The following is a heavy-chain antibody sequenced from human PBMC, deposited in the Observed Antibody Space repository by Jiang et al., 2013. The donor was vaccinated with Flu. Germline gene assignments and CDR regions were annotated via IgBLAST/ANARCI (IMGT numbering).Heavy chain of an antibody. CDR1: GGTFSSYT. CDR3: ARLITGTTDDDYYYYGMDV. CDR2: IIPILGIA. J-gene: IGHJ6*02. Sequence: SGAEVKKPGSSVKVSCKASGGTFSSYTISWVRQAPGQGLEWMGRIIPILGIANYAQKFQGRVTITADKSTSTAYMELSSLRSEDTAVYYCARLITGTTDDDYYYYGMDVVGPRDRRSPSP. D-gene: IGHD1-7*01. V-gene: IGHV1-69*04.